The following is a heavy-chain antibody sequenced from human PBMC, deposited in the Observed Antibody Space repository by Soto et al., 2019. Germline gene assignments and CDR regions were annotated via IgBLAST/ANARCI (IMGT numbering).Heavy chain of an antibody. CDR3: ARGKYCSSTSCYYYYYYYGMDV. CDR1: GGSISSYY. Sequence: PSETLSLTCTVSGGSISSYYWSWIRQPAGKGLEWIGRIYTSGSTNYNPSLKSRVTMSVDTSKNQFSLKLSSVTAADTAVYYCARGKYCSSTSCYYYYYYYGMDVWGQGTTVTVSS. J-gene: IGHJ6*02. V-gene: IGHV4-4*07. D-gene: IGHD2-2*01. CDR2: IYTSGST.